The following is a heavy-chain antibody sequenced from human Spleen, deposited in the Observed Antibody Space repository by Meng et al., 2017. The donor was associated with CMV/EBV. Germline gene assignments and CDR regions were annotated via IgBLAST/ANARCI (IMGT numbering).Heavy chain of an antibody. V-gene: IGHV4-61*01. J-gene: IGHJ4*02. CDR2: IYYSGST. CDR1: GGSVSSGSYY. D-gene: IGHD6-6*01. CDR3: ARGRVRYSSSSTMYYFDY. Sequence: SETLSLTCTVSGGSVSSGSYYWSWIRQPPGKGLEWIGYIYYSGSTNYNPSLKSRVTISVDTSKNQFSLKLSSVTAADTAVYYCARGRVRYSSSSTMYYFDYWGQGTLVTVSS.